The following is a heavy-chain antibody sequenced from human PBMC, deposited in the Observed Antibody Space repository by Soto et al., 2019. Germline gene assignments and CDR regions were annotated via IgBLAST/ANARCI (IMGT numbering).Heavy chain of an antibody. J-gene: IGHJ5*02. CDR3: ATQEVGGSYVYTFDP. Sequence: SETLSLTCAVSGGSISSPNFYWSWIRQHPGKGLEWIGEINHSGSTNYNPSLKSRVTISVDTSKNQFSLKLSSVTAADTAVYYCATQEVGGSYVYTFDPWGQGTLVTVSS. V-gene: IGHV4-34*01. D-gene: IGHD1-26*01. CDR2: INHSGST. CDR1: GGSISSPNFY.